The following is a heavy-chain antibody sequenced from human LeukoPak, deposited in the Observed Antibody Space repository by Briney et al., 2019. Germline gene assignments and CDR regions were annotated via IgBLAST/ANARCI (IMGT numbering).Heavy chain of an antibody. CDR1: GFTFSSYG. CDR2: IWYDGSSK. J-gene: IGHJ4*02. CDR3: AKDPASYYYDSSGYYYVD. V-gene: IGHV3-33*06. D-gene: IGHD3-22*01. Sequence: GGSLRLSCAASGFTFSSYGMHWVRQAPGKGLEWVALIWYDGSSKHYADSVRGRFTISRDNSKNTLYLQMNSLRAEDTAVYYCAKDPASYYYDSSGYYYVDWGQGTLVTVSS.